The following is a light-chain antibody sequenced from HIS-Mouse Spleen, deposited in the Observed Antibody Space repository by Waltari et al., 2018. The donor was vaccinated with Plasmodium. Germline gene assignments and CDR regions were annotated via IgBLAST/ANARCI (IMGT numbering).Light chain of an antibody. Sequence: QSALTQPRLVSGSPGQSVTISATGTSSDVGGYNYVSWYQQHPGKAPKLMIYDVSKRPSGVPDRFSGSKSGNTASLTISGLQAEDEADYYCCSYAGSYTLVFGGGTKLTVL. V-gene: IGLV2-11*01. CDR1: SSDVGGYNY. J-gene: IGLJ3*02. CDR2: DVS. CDR3: CSYAGSYTLV.